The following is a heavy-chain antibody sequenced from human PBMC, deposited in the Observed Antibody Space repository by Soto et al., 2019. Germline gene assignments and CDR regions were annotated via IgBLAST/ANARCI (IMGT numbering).Heavy chain of an antibody. CDR2: INPNSGCT. J-gene: IGHJ4*02. CDR1: GYTFTGYY. CDR3: ARVPSLAAAGQDFDY. Sequence: ASVKVSCKASGYTFTGYYMHWVRQAPGQGLEWMGWINPNSGCTNYAQKFQGRVTMTRDTSISTAYMELSRLRSDDTAVYYCARVPSLAAAGQDFDYWGQGTLVTVSS. V-gene: IGHV1-2*02. D-gene: IGHD6-13*01.